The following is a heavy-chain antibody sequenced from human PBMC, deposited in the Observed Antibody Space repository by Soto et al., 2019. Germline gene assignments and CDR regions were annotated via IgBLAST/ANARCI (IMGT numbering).Heavy chain of an antibody. Sequence: SETLSLTCTGSGGSLSSYYWSWIRQPPGKGLEWIGYIYYSGSTNYNPSLKSRVTISVDTSKNQFSLKLSSVTAADTAVYYCARTVTTTPAILYYYYNYMDVWGKGTTVTVSS. CDR2: IYYSGST. V-gene: IGHV4-59*08. D-gene: IGHD4-4*01. CDR3: ARTVTTTPAILYYYYNYMDV. J-gene: IGHJ6*03. CDR1: GGSLSSYY.